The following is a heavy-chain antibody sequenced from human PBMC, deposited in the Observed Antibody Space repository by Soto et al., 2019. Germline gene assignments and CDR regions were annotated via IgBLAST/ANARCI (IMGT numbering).Heavy chain of an antibody. D-gene: IGHD2-15*01. CDR1: GYTFTSSD. CDR2: MNPNTGNT. J-gene: IGHJ5*02. V-gene: IGHV1-8*01. Sequence: QVQLVPSGAEVKKPGASVRVSCKASGYTFTSSDVYWVRQATGQGLELMGWMNPNTGNTGYAQKLQGRVTMTRNTSISTAYMELSSLRSEDTAVYYCARGSNHCSGGSCYSDWFDPWGQGTPVTVSS. CDR3: ARGSNHCSGGSCYSDWFDP.